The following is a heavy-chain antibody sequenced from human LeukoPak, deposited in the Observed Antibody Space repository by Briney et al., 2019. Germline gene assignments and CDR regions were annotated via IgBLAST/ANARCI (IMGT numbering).Heavy chain of an antibody. V-gene: IGHV4-39*01. CDR3: AIHLGWIGELHYYYMDV. D-gene: IGHD3-10*01. CDR2: IYYSGST. Sequence: TSETLSLTCTVSGDSISSTLYYWGWIRQPPGKGLEWIGSIYYSGSTYFNPSLKSRVTISVDTSKNQFSLKVSSVTAADTAVYYCAIHLGWIGELHYYYMDVWGKGTTVTVSS. CDR1: GDSISSTLYY. J-gene: IGHJ6*03.